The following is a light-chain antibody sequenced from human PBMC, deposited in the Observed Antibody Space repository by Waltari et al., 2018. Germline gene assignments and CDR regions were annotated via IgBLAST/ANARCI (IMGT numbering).Light chain of an antibody. J-gene: IGLJ2*01. Sequence: QSALTQPASVSGSPGPSITLSCPGTSGHVGGSKYVSWYQQHPGKAPKLMIYDVTNRPSGVSNRFSGSKSGNTASLTISGLQAEDEADYYCSSYTSSSTLAFGGGTKLTVL. V-gene: IGLV2-14*03. CDR2: DVT. CDR1: SGHVGGSKY. CDR3: SSYTSSSTLA.